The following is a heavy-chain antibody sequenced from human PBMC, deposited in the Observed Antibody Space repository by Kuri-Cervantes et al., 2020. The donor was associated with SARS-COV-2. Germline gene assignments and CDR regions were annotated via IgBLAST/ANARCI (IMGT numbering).Heavy chain of an antibody. V-gene: IGHV1-2*02. Sequence: ASVKVSCKASSYSFTDNFLHWVRQAPGQGLEWMGWINHRSGATKYVERFQGRVTMTWDTSISTAYMELSRLTSDDTGVYYCARDPREYYYDSSGTIRTEESYFDYWGQGTLVTVSS. CDR2: INHRSGAT. CDR3: ARDPREYYYDSSGTIRTEESYFDY. CDR1: SYSFTDNF. J-gene: IGHJ4*02. D-gene: IGHD3-22*01.